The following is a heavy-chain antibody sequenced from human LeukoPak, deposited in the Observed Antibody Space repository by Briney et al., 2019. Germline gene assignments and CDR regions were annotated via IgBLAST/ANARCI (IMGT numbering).Heavy chain of an antibody. CDR1: GGTFSSYA. CDR3: ARDTVLYGDDAFDI. V-gene: IGHV1-69*13. D-gene: IGHD4-17*01. Sequence: ASVKVSCKASGGTFSSYAISWVRQAPGEGLEWMGGIIPLFGTANYAQKFQGRVTITADEPTSTAYMELSSLISEDTAVYYCARDTVLYGDDAFDIWGQGTMVTVSS. CDR2: IIPLFGTA. J-gene: IGHJ3*02.